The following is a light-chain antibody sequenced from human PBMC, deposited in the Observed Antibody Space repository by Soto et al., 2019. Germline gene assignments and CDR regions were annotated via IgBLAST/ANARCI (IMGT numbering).Light chain of an antibody. CDR3: SSYTSTSILVV. J-gene: IGLJ2*01. CDR2: DVS. CDR1: SSDVGGYNY. Sequence: QSVLTQPASVSGSPGQSITISCTGTSSDVGGYNYVSWYQQNPGKAPKLMIYDVSNRPSGVSNRFSGSKSGNTASLTISGLQAEDEADYYCSSYTSTSILVVFGGGTKLTVL. V-gene: IGLV2-14*01.